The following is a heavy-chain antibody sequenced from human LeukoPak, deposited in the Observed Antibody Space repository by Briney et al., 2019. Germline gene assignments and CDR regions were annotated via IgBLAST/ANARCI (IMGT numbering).Heavy chain of an antibody. J-gene: IGHJ5*02. CDR3: ARDNSYSSGWSRITDWFDP. V-gene: IGHV3-7*01. CDR1: GFTFSSYW. D-gene: IGHD6-19*01. Sequence: GGSLRLSCAASGFTFSSYWMSWVRQAPGKGLEWVANIKQDGSEKYYVDSVKGRFTISRDNAKNSLYLQMNSLRAEDTAVYYCARDNSYSSGWSRITDWFDPWGQGTLDTVSS. CDR2: IKQDGSEK.